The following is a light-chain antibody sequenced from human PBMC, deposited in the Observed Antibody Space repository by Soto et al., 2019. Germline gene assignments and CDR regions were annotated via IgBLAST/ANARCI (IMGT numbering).Light chain of an antibody. V-gene: IGLV2-14*01. CDR1: SSDVGGYNY. Sequence: QSALTQPASVSGSPGRSITISCTGTSSDVGGYNYVSWYQQHPGKAPKLMIYDVSNRPSGVSNRFSGSKSGNTASLTISGLQAEDEADYYCSSYTSSSTLDAFGTGTKVTVL. CDR3: SSYTSSSTLDA. CDR2: DVS. J-gene: IGLJ1*01.